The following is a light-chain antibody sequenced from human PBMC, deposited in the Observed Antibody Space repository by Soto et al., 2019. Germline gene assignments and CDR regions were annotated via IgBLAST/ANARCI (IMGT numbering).Light chain of an antibody. Sequence: SYELTQPPSVSVAAGQTARLTCGGNNIGSKSVHWDQQKPGQAPVLVVYDDSDRPSGIPDRFSGSNSGNTATLTISRVEAGDEADYYCQVWDSSSDHVVFGGGTKLTVL. CDR1: NIGSKS. V-gene: IGLV3-21*02. J-gene: IGLJ2*01. CDR3: QVWDSSSDHVV. CDR2: DDS.